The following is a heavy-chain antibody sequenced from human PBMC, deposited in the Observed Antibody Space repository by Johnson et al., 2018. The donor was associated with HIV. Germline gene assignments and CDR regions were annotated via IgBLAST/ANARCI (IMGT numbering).Heavy chain of an antibody. J-gene: IGHJ3*02. V-gene: IGHV3-20*04. D-gene: IGHD2-21*02. Sequence: VQLVESGGGVVQPGRSLRLSCAASGFTFDNYGMSWVRQAPGKGLEWVSDVNWNGGDTAYADSVRGRFSISRNNAKNSLYLQLNSLRTEDTALYYCVRVGKYCGGDCYSGVDAFDIWGQGTMVTVSS. CDR3: VRVGKYCGGDCYSGVDAFDI. CDR1: GFTFDNYG. CDR2: VNWNGGDT.